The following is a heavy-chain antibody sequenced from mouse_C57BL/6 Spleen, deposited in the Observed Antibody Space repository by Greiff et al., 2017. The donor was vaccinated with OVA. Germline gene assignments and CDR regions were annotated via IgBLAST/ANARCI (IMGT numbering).Heavy chain of an antibody. CDR2: INPSTGDT. D-gene: IGHD2-4*01. CDR1: GYSFTGYY. V-gene: IGHV1-42*01. J-gene: IGHJ2*01. CDR3: ARYDYAFDY. Sequence: VQLQQSGPELVKPGASVKISCKASGYSFTGYYMNWVKQSPEKSLEWIGEINPSTGDTTYNQKFKAKATLTVDKSSSTAYMQLKSLTSEDSAVYYCARYDYAFDYWGQGTTLTVSS.